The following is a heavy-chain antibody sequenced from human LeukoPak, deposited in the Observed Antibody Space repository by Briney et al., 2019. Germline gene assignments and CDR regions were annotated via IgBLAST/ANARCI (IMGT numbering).Heavy chain of an antibody. J-gene: IGHJ6*02. V-gene: IGHV3-30-3*01. CDR1: GFTFSSYA. D-gene: IGHD2-15*01. Sequence: GGSLRLPCAASGFTFSSYAMHWVRQAPGKGLEWVAVISYDGSNKYYADSVKGRFTISRDNSKNTLYLQMNSLRAEDTAVYYCASQYRLIVVVVAATVSSDYGMDVWGQGTTVTVSS. CDR3: ASQYRLIVVVVAATVSSDYGMDV. CDR2: ISYDGSNK.